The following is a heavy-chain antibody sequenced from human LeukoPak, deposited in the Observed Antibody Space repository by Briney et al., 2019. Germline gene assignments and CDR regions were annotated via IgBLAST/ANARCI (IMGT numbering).Heavy chain of an antibody. D-gene: IGHD3-9*01. V-gene: IGHV4-39*01. Sequence: SETLSLTCTVSGGSISSSSYYWSWIRQPPGKGLEWIGSIYYSGSTYYNPSLKSRVTISVDTSKNQFSLKLSSVTAADTAVYYCARLDRYYFDYWGQGTLVTVSS. CDR2: IYYSGST. CDR1: GGSISSSSYY. J-gene: IGHJ4*02. CDR3: ARLDRYYFDY.